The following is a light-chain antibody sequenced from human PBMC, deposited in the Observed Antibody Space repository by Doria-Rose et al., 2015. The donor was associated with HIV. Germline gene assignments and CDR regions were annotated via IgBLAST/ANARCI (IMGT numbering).Light chain of an antibody. J-gene: IGKJ1*01. Sequence: GPLAVSLGEMAPINCNSSQSFLYRSNNKNFLAWYQQKTVQPPKLLIYWSSTRESGVPGRFSGSGSGTDFTLTISSLQAEDVAVYYCQQYYGTPRTFGQGTNVEIK. V-gene: IGKV4-1*01. CDR1: QSFLYRSNNKNF. CDR3: QQYYGTPRT. CDR2: WSS.